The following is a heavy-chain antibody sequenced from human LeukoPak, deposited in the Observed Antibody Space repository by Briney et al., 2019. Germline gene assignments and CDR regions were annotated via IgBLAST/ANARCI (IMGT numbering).Heavy chain of an antibody. Sequence: GGSLRLSCAASGFTFSSYGMHWVRQAPGKGLEWVAFIRYDGSNKYYADSVKGRFTISRDNSKNTLYLQMNSLRAEDTAVYYCAKRMNMVTTRGFDYWGQGALVTVSS. D-gene: IGHD4/OR15-4a*01. CDR3: AKRMNMVTTRGFDY. J-gene: IGHJ4*02. CDR1: GFTFSSYG. CDR2: IRYDGSNK. V-gene: IGHV3-30*02.